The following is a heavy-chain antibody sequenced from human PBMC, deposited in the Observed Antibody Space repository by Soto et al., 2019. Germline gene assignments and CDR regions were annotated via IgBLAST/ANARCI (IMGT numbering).Heavy chain of an antibody. V-gene: IGHV4-34*01. CDR2: INHSGST. J-gene: IGHJ5*02. CDR1: GGSFSGYY. D-gene: IGHD3-16*01. Sequence: PSETLSLTCAVYGGSFSGYYWSWIRQPPGKGLEWIGEINHSGSTNYNPSLKSRVTISVDTSKNQFSLKLSSVTAADTAVYYCARADVYTANVWDTWFDPWGQGTLVT. CDR3: ARADVYTANVWDTWFDP.